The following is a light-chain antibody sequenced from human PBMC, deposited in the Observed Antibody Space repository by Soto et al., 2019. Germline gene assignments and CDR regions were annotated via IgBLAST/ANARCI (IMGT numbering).Light chain of an antibody. CDR1: SSDVGGYNY. Sequence: QSALTQPASVSGSPGQSITISCTGTSSDVGGYNYVSWYQQHPGKVPKLMIYDVTNRPSGVSNRFSGSKSGNTASLTISGLQAEDGAEYYCSSYTSSSPVVFGGGTKLTVL. V-gene: IGLV2-14*03. CDR3: SSYTSSSPVV. J-gene: IGLJ2*01. CDR2: DVT.